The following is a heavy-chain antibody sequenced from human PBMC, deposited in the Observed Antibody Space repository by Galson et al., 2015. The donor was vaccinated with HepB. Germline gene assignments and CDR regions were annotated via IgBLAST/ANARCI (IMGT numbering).Heavy chain of an antibody. CDR1: GDSVSDNSAA. D-gene: IGHD2-2*01. J-gene: IGHJ6*02. V-gene: IGHV6-1*01. Sequence: CAISGDSVSDNSAAWNWIRQSPSRGLEWLGRTYYRSKWYNDYAVSVKSRITINPDTSKNQFSLQVNSVIPEDTAAYYCARDMRGSSSTISHYYGVDVWGQGTTITVSS. CDR2: TYYRSKWYN. CDR3: ARDMRGSSSTISHYYGVDV.